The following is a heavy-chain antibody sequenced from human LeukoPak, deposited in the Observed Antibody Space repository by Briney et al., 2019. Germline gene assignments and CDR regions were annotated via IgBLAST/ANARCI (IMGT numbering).Heavy chain of an antibody. J-gene: IGHJ5*02. CDR2: ISAYNGNT. D-gene: IGHD3-3*01. CDR1: GYTFTSYG. Sequence: ASVKVSCKASGYTFTSYGISWVRQAPGQGLEWMGWISAYNGNTNYAQKLQGRVTMTTDTSTSTAYMELRSLRSDDTAVYYCATDKYDFWSGYLKWPFDPWGQGTLVTVSS. CDR3: ATDKYDFWSGYLKWPFDP. V-gene: IGHV1-18*01.